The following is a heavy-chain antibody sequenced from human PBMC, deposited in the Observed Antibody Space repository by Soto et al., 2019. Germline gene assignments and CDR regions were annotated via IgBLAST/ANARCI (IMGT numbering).Heavy chain of an antibody. CDR3: ARDELGGSYDFWH. CDR1: GITVTNCF. J-gene: IGHJ4*02. Sequence: EVQLVESGGGLVQPGGSLRLSCAASGITVTNCFMTWVRQAPGKGLEWVSVISSAGGTYYADSVKGRFTISRDNYRNTLQLQMNTLRAEDTAVYYCARDELGGSYDFWHGGQGTLVTVSS. D-gene: IGHD3-3*01. V-gene: IGHV3-66*01. CDR2: ISSAGGT.